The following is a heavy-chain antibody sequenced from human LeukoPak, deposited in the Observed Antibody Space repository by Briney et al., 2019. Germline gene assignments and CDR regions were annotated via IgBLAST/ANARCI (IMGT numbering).Heavy chain of an antibody. CDR3: ARALSYSSSWYFDY. V-gene: IGHV1-69*02. CDR1: GGTFSSYT. J-gene: IGHJ4*02. CDR2: IIPILGIA. Sequence: ASVKVSCKASGGTFSSYTISWVRQAPGQGLEWMGRIIPILGIANYAQKFQGRVTITADKSTSTAYMELSSLRSEDTAVYYCARALSYSSSWYFDYWGQGTLVTVSS. D-gene: IGHD6-13*01.